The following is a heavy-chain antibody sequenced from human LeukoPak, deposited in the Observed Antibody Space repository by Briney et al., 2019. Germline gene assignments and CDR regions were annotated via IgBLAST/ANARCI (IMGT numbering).Heavy chain of an antibody. Sequence: GASVKVSCKTSGYTFTSYYIHWVRQAPGQGLEWMGWISAYNSNTNYAQKFQGRVTMTTDTFTSTAYMELRSLRSDDTAVYYCARDSLKYYYDSSAYYARLNWFDPWGQGTLVTVSS. J-gene: IGHJ5*02. CDR2: ISAYNSNT. CDR3: ARDSLKYYYDSSAYYARLNWFDP. CDR1: GYTFTSYY. D-gene: IGHD3-22*01. V-gene: IGHV1-18*04.